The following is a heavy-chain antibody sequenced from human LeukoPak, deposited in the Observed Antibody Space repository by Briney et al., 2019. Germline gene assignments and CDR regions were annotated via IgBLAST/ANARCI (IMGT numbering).Heavy chain of an antibody. CDR2: ISSSSSTI. CDR1: GFSFNTYS. CDR3: ARVEQQPRAVCGMDV. V-gene: IGHV3-48*02. Sequence: GGSLRLSCAASGFSFNTYSMNWVRQAPREGLEWVSHISSSSSTIYYADSVKGRFTISRDNAKTSLYLQMNSLRDEDTAVYYCARVEQQPRAVCGMDVWGQGTTVTVSS. J-gene: IGHJ6*02. D-gene: IGHD6-13*01.